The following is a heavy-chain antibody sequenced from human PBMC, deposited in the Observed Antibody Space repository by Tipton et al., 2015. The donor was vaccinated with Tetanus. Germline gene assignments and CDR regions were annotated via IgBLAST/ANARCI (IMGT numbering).Heavy chain of an antibody. V-gene: IGHV4-39*01. Sequence: GLVKPSQTLSVTCTVSGGSINSGGYYWSWIRQPPGKALEWIGSIYYSGSTFYHPSLQSRVTISVDTSKNQFSLRLSSVTAADTAVYFCARHPPPYYYGSGSYLDYWGQGTPVTVSS. D-gene: IGHD3-10*01. CDR2: IYYSGST. CDR1: GGSINSGGYY. J-gene: IGHJ4*02. CDR3: ARHPPPYYYGSGSYLDY.